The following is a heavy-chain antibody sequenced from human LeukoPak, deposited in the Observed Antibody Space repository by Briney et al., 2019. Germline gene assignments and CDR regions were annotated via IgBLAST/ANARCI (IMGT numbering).Heavy chain of an antibody. CDR2: IYHSGST. CDR3: ARHRAGTLIDY. CDR1: GYSISSGYY. V-gene: IGHV4-38-2*01. Sequence: MPSETLSLTCAVSGYSISSGYYWGWIRQPPGKGLEWIGSIYHSGSTYYNPSLKSRVTISVDTSKNQFSLKLSSVTAADTAVYYCARHRAGTLIDYWGQGTLVTVSS. D-gene: IGHD1-1*01. J-gene: IGHJ4*02.